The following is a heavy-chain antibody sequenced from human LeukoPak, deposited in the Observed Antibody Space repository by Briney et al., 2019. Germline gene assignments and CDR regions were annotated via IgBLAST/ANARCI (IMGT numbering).Heavy chain of an antibody. Sequence: PSETLSLTCTVSGGSISSSRYYWGWIRQPPGKGLEWIGSIYYSGSTYYNPSLKSRVTISVDTSKNQFSLKLSSVTAADTAVYYCARRDIVVVPAAIGAGAFDIWGQGTMVTVSS. J-gene: IGHJ3*02. D-gene: IGHD2-2*02. CDR2: IYYSGST. CDR3: ARRDIVVVPAAIGAGAFDI. CDR1: GGSISSSRYY. V-gene: IGHV4-39*01.